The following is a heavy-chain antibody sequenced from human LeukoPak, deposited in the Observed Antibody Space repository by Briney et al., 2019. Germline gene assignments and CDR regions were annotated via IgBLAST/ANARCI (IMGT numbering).Heavy chain of an antibody. CDR3: ANQRWQKGYYGMDV. D-gene: IGHD6-25*01. CDR1: GFTFSNHA. Sequence: PGGSLRLSCTASGFTFSNHAMTWVRQAPGKGLEWVSVISGSGSSTYYADSVKGRFTISRDNSKNTVYLQMNTLSADNTALYYCANQRWQKGYYGMDVWGQGTTVTVSS. J-gene: IGHJ6*02. V-gene: IGHV3-23*01. CDR2: ISGSGSST.